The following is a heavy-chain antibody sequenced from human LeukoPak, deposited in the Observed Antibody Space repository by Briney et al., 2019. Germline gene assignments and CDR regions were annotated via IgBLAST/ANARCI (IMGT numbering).Heavy chain of an antibody. CDR1: GFTVSRDY. V-gene: IGHV3-53*01. J-gene: IGHJ4*02. CDR3: ARASSIGLAGLFDY. D-gene: IGHD2-2*01. Sequence: GRSLSLSCVASGFTVSRDYMSWVRQAPGKGMEWVAVIYSGGTTFYADSVKGRFTISRDNSKNTLHLQMNSLRAEDTAVYYCARASSIGLAGLFDYWGQGTLATVSS. CDR2: IYSGGTT.